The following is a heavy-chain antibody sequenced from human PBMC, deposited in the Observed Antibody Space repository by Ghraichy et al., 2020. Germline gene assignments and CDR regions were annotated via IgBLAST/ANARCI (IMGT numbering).Heavy chain of an antibody. J-gene: IGHJ6*02. CDR3: AREGRYCSSTRCYAPFDYYYGMDV. D-gene: IGHD2-2*01. Sequence: ASVKVSCKASGYTFTSYAMHWVRQAPGQRLEWMGWINAGNGNTKYSQKFQGRVTITRDTSASTAYMELSSLRSEDTAVYYCAREGRYCSSTRCYAPFDYYYGMDVWGQGTTVTVSS. V-gene: IGHV1-3*01. CDR1: GYTFTSYA. CDR2: INAGNGNT.